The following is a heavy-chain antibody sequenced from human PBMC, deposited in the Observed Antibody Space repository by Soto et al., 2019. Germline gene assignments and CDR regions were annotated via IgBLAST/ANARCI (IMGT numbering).Heavy chain of an antibody. D-gene: IGHD2-2*01. CDR1: GFTFSSYA. J-gene: IGHJ6*03. Sequence: PGGSLRLSCAASGFTFSSYAMSWVRQAPGKGLEWVSAISGSGGSTYYADSVKGRFTISRDNSKNTLYLQMNSLRAEDTAVYYCAKTGQLLLEYYYYYMDVWGKGTTVTVSS. CDR3: AKTGQLLLEYYYYYMDV. V-gene: IGHV3-23*01. CDR2: ISGSGGST.